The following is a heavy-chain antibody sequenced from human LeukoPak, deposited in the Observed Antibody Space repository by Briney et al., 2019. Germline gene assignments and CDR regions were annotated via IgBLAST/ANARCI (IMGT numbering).Heavy chain of an antibody. J-gene: IGHJ3*02. Sequence: SETLSLTCTVSGGSIRSYYWSGIRQPPGKGLEWIGYIYYSGSTNYNPSLKSRVTISVDTSKNQFSLKLSSVTAADTAVYYCARGYSWSFSNAFDIWGQGTMVTVSS. CDR2: IYYSGST. D-gene: IGHD1-26*01. CDR3: ARGYSWSFSNAFDI. V-gene: IGHV4-59*08. CDR1: GGSIRSYY.